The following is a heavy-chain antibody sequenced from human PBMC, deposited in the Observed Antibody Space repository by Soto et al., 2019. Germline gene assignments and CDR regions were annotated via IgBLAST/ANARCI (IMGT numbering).Heavy chain of an antibody. J-gene: IGHJ4*02. CDR2: IIPIFGTA. CDR3: ASTRNYDFWSGYERYYFDY. V-gene: IGHV1-69*13. D-gene: IGHD3-3*01. CDR1: GGTFSSYA. Sequence: ASVKVSCKASGGTFSSYAISWVRQAPGQGLEWMGGIIPIFGTANYAQKFQGRVTITADESTSTAYMELSSLRSEDTAVYYCASTRNYDFWSGYERYYFDYWGQGTLVTVSS.